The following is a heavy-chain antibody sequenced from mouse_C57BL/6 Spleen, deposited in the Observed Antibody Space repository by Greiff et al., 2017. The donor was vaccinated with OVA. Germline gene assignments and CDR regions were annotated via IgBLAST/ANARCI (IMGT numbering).Heavy chain of an antibody. D-gene: IGHD2-4*01. CDR1: GYTFTSYG. CDR3: ARSKAYDYDVDY. Sequence: QVQLQQSGAELARPGASVKLSCKASGYTFTSYGISWVKQRTGQGLEWIGEIYPRSGNTYYNEKFKDKATLTADKSSSTAYMELRSLTSEDSAVYFCARSKAYDYDVDYWGQCTTLTVSS. V-gene: IGHV1-81*01. J-gene: IGHJ2*01. CDR2: IYPRSGNT.